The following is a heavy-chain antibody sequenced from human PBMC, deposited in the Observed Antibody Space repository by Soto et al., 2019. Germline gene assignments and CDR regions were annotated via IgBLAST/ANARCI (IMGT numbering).Heavy chain of an antibody. D-gene: IGHD2-2*01. Sequence: ASVKVSCKASGYTFTGYYMHWVRQAPGQGLEWMGWINPNSGGTNYAQKFQGWVTMTRDTSISTAYMELSRLRSDDTAVYYCSGVGPLVDCRSTRCYGFALWGQRTVVTVSS. V-gene: IGHV1-2*04. CDR1: GYTFTGYY. J-gene: IGHJ5*02. CDR2: INPNSGGT. CDR3: SGVGPLVDCRSTRCYGFAL.